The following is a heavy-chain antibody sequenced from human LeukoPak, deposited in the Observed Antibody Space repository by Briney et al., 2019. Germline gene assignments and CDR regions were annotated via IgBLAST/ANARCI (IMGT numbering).Heavy chain of an antibody. J-gene: IGHJ4*02. Sequence: GGSLRLSCAASGFAFSSYAMSWVRQAPGKGLEWVSAISGSGGSTYYADSVKGRFTISRDNSKNTLYLQMNSLRAEDTAVYYCAKDLAESVNAFDYWGQGTLVTVSS. D-gene: IGHD2-21*01. CDR3: AKDLAESVNAFDY. CDR2: ISGSGGST. CDR1: GFAFSSYA. V-gene: IGHV3-23*01.